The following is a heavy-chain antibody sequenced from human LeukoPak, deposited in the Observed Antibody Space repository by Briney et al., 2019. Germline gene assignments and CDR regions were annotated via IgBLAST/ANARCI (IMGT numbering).Heavy chain of an antibody. CDR1: GFTFSSYE. CDR2: ISSSGSTI. CDR3: ARWAYTSGWYYLDS. D-gene: IGHD6-19*01. Sequence: PGGSLRLSCEASGFTFSSYEMNWVRQAPGKGLEWVSYISSSGSTIYYADSVKGRFTISRDNAKNSLYLQMNSLRAEDTAVYYCARWAYTSGWYYLDSWGQGTLVTVSS. V-gene: IGHV3-48*03. J-gene: IGHJ4*02.